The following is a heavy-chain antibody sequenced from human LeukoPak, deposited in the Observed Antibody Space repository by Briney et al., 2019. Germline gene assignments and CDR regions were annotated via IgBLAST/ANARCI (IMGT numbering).Heavy chain of an antibody. Sequence: GGSLRLSCAAPGFTFSSYAMHWVRQAPGKGLEWVAVISYDGSNKYYADSVKGRFTISRDNSKNTLYLQMNSLRAEDTAVYYYARETVALGYWGQGTLVTVSS. J-gene: IGHJ4*02. CDR2: ISYDGSNK. CDR3: ARETVALGY. D-gene: IGHD4-17*01. CDR1: GFTFSSYA. V-gene: IGHV3-30-3*01.